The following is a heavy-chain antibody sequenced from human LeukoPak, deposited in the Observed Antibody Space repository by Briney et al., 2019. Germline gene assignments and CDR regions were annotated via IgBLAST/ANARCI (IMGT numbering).Heavy chain of an antibody. CDR3: ARQHYDFWSGYPYYFDY. CDR2: IYPGDSDT. J-gene: IGHJ4*02. V-gene: IGHV5-51*01. Sequence: GESLQISCQGSGYSFTSYWIGWVRQMPGKGLEWMGIIYPGDSDTRYSPSFQGQVTISADKSISTAYLQWSSLKASDTAMYYCARQHYDFWSGYPYYFDYWGQGTLVTVSS. CDR1: GYSFTSYW. D-gene: IGHD3-3*01.